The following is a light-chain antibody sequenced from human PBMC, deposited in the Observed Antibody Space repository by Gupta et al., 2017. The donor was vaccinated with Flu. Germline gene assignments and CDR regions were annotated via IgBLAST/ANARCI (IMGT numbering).Light chain of an antibody. J-gene: IGLJ2*01. CDR2: ANS. CDR1: SPNIGAGYD. V-gene: IGLV1-40*01. CDR3: QSYDRSLSDSVV. Sequence: QSVLTQPPQVSGAPGQRAPIASPGTSPNIGAGYDVHWYQQLPGTAPKLLISANSNRPSGVPDRFSGSKSGTSASLAITGLQPEDEADYFCQSYDRSLSDSVVFGGGTKVTVL.